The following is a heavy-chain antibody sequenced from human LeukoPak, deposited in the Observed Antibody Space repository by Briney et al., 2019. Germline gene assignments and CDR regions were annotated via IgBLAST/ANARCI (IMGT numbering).Heavy chain of an antibody. V-gene: IGHV1-69*05. CDR2: IIPIFGTA. CDR1: GGTFSSYA. CDR3: AREPIVGATTEFYFDY. D-gene: IGHD1-26*01. Sequence: ASVKVSCKASGGTFSSYAISWVRRAPGQGLEWMGRIIPIFGTANYAQKFQGRVTITTDESTSTAYMELSSLRSEDTAVYYCAREPIVGATTEFYFDYWGQGTLVTVSS. J-gene: IGHJ4*02.